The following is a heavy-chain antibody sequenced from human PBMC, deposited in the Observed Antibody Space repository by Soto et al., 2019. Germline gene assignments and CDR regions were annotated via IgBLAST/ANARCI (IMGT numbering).Heavy chain of an antibody. CDR1: GGSFSGYY. CDR2: INHSGST. V-gene: IGHV4-34*01. CDR3: ARGVPGLGRYFDWLLSRYFDY. Sequence: SETLSLTCAVYGGSFSGYYWSWIRQPPGKGLEWIGEINHSGSTNYNPSLKSRVTISVDTSKNQFSLKLSSVTAADTAVYYCARGVPGLGRYFDWLLSRYFDYWGQGTLVTVSS. J-gene: IGHJ4*02. D-gene: IGHD3-9*01.